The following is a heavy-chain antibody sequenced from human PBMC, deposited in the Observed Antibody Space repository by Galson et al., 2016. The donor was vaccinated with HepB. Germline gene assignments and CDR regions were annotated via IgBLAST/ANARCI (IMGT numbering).Heavy chain of an antibody. CDR2: INPRDSET. CDR3: AKQGGDSNSWTTVDY. J-gene: IGHJ4*02. D-gene: IGHD3-22*01. CDR1: GYSFTNHW. V-gene: IGHV5-51*01. Sequence: QSGAEVKKPGESLKISCKGSGYSFTNHWIGWVRQMPGKGLEWMGIINPRDSETRYSPSFQGQVTTSVDKSISTAFLQWSSLKASDTALYYCAKQGGDSNSWTTVDYWGQGTLVTVSS.